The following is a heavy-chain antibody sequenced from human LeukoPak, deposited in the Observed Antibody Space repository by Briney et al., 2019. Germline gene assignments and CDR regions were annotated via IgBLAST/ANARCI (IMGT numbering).Heavy chain of an antibody. CDR2: INHSGST. D-gene: IGHD3-3*01. Sequence: ASETLSLTCAVYGGSFSGYYWSWIRQPPGKGLEWIGEINHSGSTNYNPSLKSRVTISVDTSKNQFSLKLSSVTAADTAVYYCARVLTAQYYDFWSGYYWFDPWGQGTLVTVSS. CDR3: ARVLTAQYYDFWSGYYWFDP. J-gene: IGHJ5*02. CDR1: GGSFSGYY. V-gene: IGHV4-34*01.